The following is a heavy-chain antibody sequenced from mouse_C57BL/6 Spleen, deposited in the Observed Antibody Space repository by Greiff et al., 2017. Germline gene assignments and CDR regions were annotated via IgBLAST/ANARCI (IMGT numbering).Heavy chain of an antibody. CDR1: GYTFTSYW. CDR2: IDPSDSDT. Sequence: QVQLQQPGAELVKPGASVKLSCKASGYTFTSYWMQWVKQRPGQGLEWIGGIDPSDSDTNYNQKFKGKATLTVDTSSSTAYMQLSSLTSEDSAVYYCARFYYYGSRYFDVWGTGTTVTVSS. D-gene: IGHD1-1*01. J-gene: IGHJ1*03. V-gene: IGHV1-50*01. CDR3: ARFYYYGSRYFDV.